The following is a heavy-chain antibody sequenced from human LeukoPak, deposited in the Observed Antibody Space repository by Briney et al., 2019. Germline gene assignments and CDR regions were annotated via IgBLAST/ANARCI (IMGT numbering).Heavy chain of an antibody. D-gene: IGHD4-17*01. Sequence: SGGSLRLSCAASVFTFSTYGFHWVRQAPAKGLEWVAFIPSDGSDNYYANSVKGRFTISRDNSKNTLYLQMNSLRSEDTAVYYCAKGLGDYDDFRLGYWGQGTLVTVSS. CDR2: IPSDGSDN. J-gene: IGHJ4*02. V-gene: IGHV3-30*02. CDR3: AKGLGDYDDFRLGY. CDR1: VFTFSTYG.